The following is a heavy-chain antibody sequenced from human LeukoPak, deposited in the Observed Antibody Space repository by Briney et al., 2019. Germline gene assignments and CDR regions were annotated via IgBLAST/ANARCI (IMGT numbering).Heavy chain of an antibody. D-gene: IGHD1-1*01. CDR1: GFTFDDYA. Sequence: PGGSLILSCAASGFTFDDYAMHWVRQAPGKGLEWVSCINWNSRNIGYADSVKGRFTISRDNAKNSLYLQMNSLRAEDTALYYCAKACGGTYYYYMDVWGKGTTVTVSS. V-gene: IGHV3-9*01. CDR2: INWNSRNI. CDR3: AKACGGTYYYYMDV. J-gene: IGHJ6*03.